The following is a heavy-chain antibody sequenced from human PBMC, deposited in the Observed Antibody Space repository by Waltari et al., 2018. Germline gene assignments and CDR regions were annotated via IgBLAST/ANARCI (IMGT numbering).Heavy chain of an antibody. CDR3: VREGHDYYNEGDAFDI. Sequence: EVQLVESGGGLVQSGGSLRLSCAATGFSISRHRMHWVRQAPGKGLVWVSHITTDVTSTNYADSVKGRFTISRDSAKNTLYLQMNSLRAEDTALYYGVREGHDYYNEGDAFDIWGHGTMVTVSS. V-gene: IGHV3-74*01. J-gene: IGHJ3*02. D-gene: IGHD2-21*02. CDR2: ITTDVTST. CDR1: GFSISRHR.